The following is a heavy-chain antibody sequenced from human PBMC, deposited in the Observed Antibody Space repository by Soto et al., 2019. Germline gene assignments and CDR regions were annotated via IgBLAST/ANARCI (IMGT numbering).Heavy chain of an antibody. V-gene: IGHV1-69*13. Sequence: VASVKVSCKASGGTFSSYAISWVRQAPGQGLEWMGGIIPIFGTANYAQKFQGRVTITADESTSTAYMELSSLRSEDTAVYYCASELNYYGSGSYIPPFDYWGQGTMVPVYS. CDR1: GGTFSSYA. CDR2: IIPIFGTA. J-gene: IGHJ4*02. D-gene: IGHD3-10*01. CDR3: ASELNYYGSGSYIPPFDY.